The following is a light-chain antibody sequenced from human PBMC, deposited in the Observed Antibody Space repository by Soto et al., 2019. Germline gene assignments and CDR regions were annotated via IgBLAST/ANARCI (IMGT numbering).Light chain of an antibody. CDR1: SSNIGSNT. J-gene: IGLJ2*01. Sequence: QSVLTQPPSASGTPGQRVTISCSGSSSNIGSNTVNWYQLLPGTAPKLLIYPNNDRPSGVPDRFSGSKSGTSASLAIRGLQSEDEADYYCAAWDDSLNGVVFGGGTKVTVL. CDR3: AAWDDSLNGVV. V-gene: IGLV1-44*01. CDR2: PNN.